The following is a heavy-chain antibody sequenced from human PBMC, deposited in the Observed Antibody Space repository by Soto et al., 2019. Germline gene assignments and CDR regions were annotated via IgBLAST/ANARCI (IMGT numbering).Heavy chain of an antibody. V-gene: IGHV3-23*01. D-gene: IGHD3-10*01. CDR2: ISGRGGVT. J-gene: IGHJ4*02. Sequence: EVELLESGGGLVQPGGSLRLSCVASGFTFKNYDMRWIRQAPGKGLEWVSGISGRGGVTYYADSVKGRFTISRDNSKNTLYLQMNSLRAEDTAIYYCAKNRQFRSYYESAGHYDNWGQGTLVTVSS. CDR1: GFTFKNYD. CDR3: AKNRQFRSYYESAGHYDN.